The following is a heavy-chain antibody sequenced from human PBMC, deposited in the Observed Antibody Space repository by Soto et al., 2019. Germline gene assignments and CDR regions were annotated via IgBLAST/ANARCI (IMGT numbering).Heavy chain of an antibody. CDR1: GFIFSNNG. CDR2: MSYDGSDT. J-gene: IGHJ4*02. CDR3: TIVRVADSALDH. D-gene: IGHD3-10*02. Sequence: QVQLVESGGGVVQPGRSLRLSCVGSGFIFSNNGMHWVRQTPGKGLEWVAFMSYDGSDTCYADSVKGRFTISRDNAKNSLFLHISHLRAEDTAMYYCTIVRVADSALDHWGQGTLVTVSS. V-gene: IGHV3-30*03.